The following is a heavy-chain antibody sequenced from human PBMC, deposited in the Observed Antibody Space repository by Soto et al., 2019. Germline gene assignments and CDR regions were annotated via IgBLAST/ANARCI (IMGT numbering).Heavy chain of an antibody. CDR3: ARERGNYKYFDY. J-gene: IGHJ4*02. V-gene: IGHV1-18*01. CDR2: VNTYKGNT. D-gene: IGHD3-16*01. CDR1: GYTFIDYG. Sequence: QVQLVQSGAEVKKPGASVKVSCKASGYTFIDYGFTWVRQAPGQGLEWMGWVNTYKGNTNYAQNFQGRVTMTTDTSTNTAYMELRGLRSDDTALYYCARERGNYKYFDYWGQGTLVAVSS.